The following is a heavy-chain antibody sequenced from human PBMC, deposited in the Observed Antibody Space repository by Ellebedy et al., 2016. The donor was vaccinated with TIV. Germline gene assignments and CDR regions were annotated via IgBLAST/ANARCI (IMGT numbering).Heavy chain of an antibody. D-gene: IGHD3-10*01. J-gene: IGHJ6*02. Sequence: GESLKISXAASGFTFSSYGMHWVRQAPGKGLEWVAVIWYDGSNKYYADSVKGRFTISRDNSKNTLYLQMNSLRAEDTAVYYCASSITMVRGATPHRYYGMDVWGQGTTVTVSS. CDR3: ASSITMVRGATPHRYYGMDV. V-gene: IGHV3-33*01. CDR1: GFTFSSYG. CDR2: IWYDGSNK.